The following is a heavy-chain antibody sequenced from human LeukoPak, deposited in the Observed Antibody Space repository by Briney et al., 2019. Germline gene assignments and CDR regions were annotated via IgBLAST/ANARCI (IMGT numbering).Heavy chain of an antibody. D-gene: IGHD2-2*01. J-gene: IGHJ6*03. V-gene: IGHV4-59*01. CDR3: ARDGAPIVVVPAAENVRYYYYYYMDV. CDR2: IYYSGST. Sequence: SETLSLTCTVSGGSISSYYWSWIRQPPGKGLEWIGYIYYSGSTNYNPSLKSRVTISVDTSKNQFSLKLSSVTAADTAVYYCARDGAPIVVVPAAENVRYYYYYYMDVWGKGTTVTVSS. CDR1: GGSISSYY.